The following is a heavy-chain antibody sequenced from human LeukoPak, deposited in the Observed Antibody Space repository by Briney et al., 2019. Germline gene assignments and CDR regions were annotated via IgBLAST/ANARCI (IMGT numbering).Heavy chain of an antibody. CDR3: ARQYDFWSAMVDY. Sequence: GGSLRLSCAASGFTFSSYGMHWVRQAPGKGLEWVAVIWYDGSNKYYADSVKGRFTISRDNSKNTLYLQMNSLRAEDTAVYYCARQYDFWSAMVDYWGQGTLVTASS. CDR1: GFTFSSYG. J-gene: IGHJ4*02. D-gene: IGHD3-3*01. CDR2: IWYDGSNK. V-gene: IGHV3-33*01.